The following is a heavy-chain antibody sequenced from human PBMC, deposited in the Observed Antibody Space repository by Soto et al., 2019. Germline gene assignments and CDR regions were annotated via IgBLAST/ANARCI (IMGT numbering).Heavy chain of an antibody. CDR2: INHSGST. V-gene: IGHV4-34*01. J-gene: IGHJ4*02. CDR1: GGSFSGYY. Sequence: SETLSLTCAVYGGSFSGYYWSWIRQPPGKGLEWIGEINHSGSTNYNPSLKSRVTMSIDTSKNQFSLKLSSVTAADTAVYYCARGDFEFDYWGQGTLVTVSS. D-gene: IGHD2-21*02. CDR3: ARGDFEFDY.